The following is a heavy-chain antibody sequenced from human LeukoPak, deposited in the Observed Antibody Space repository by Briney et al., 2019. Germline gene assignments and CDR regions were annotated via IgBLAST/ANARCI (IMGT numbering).Heavy chain of an antibody. CDR1: RYTFTSYG. J-gene: IGHJ4*01. Sequence: ASVKVSCKASRYTFTSYGISWVRQAPGQGLEWMGWISAYNGNTEYAQKFQGRVTMTTDTSTSTASMELRSLRSDDTAVYYCARVEAYCTRTSCHDYWGLGTLVTVSS. CDR2: ISAYNGNT. D-gene: IGHD2-2*01. CDR3: ARVEAYCTRTSCHDY. V-gene: IGHV1-18*01.